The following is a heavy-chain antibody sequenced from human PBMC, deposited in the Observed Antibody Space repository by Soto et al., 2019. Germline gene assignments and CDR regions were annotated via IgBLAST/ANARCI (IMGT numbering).Heavy chain of an antibody. J-gene: IGHJ4*02. Sequence: EVQLLQPGGGLVQPGGSLTLSCGVPGFPFAPSTMSWVRQAPGKGLEWVSTISVSVGSTYSADSVQDRCTVPSDISDNTLFWGVPSLAAVGPAVYFCAKRDVPHSTSNACLYDHWGRGALVTVSS. V-gene: IGHV3-23*01. CDR2: ISVSVGST. D-gene: IGHD2-8*01. CDR3: AKRDVPHSTSNACLYDH. CDR1: GFPFAPST.